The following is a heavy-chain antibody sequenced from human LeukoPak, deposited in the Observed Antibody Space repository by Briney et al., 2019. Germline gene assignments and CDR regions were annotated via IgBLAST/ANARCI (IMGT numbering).Heavy chain of an antibody. CDR2: INHSGST. CDR1: GGSFGGYY. Sequence: PSETLSLTCAVYGGSFGGYYWSWIRQPPGKGLEWIGEINHSGSTNYNPSLKSRVTISVDTSKNQFSLKLSSVTAADAAVYYCASFAGFFDYWGQGTLVTVSS. V-gene: IGHV4-34*01. CDR3: ASFAGFFDY. J-gene: IGHJ4*02. D-gene: IGHD3-9*01.